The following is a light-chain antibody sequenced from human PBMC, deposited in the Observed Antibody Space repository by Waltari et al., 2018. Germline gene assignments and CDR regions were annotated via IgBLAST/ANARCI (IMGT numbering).Light chain of an antibody. CDR2: ENP. CDR3: GTWDSSLSGAV. V-gene: IGLV1-51*02. J-gene: IGLJ7*01. Sequence: QSVLTQPPSVSAAPGQRVTISCSGGSSNIGNNYVSWYRQFPGTAPKLLIYENPWRPSGIPGRFSGSKSGTSATLDITGLQAGDEAEYYCGTWDSSLSGAVFGGGTHLTVL. CDR1: SSNIGNNY.